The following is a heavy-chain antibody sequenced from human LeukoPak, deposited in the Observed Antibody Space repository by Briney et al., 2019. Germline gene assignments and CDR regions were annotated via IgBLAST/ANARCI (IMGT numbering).Heavy chain of an antibody. D-gene: IGHD5-18*01. CDR3: ARDREAGYSYGNFDY. Sequence: SVTVSFKASGGTSISYAISWVRQAPGQGLEWMGGIIPIFGTANYAQKFQGRVTITTDESTSTAYMELSSLRSEDTAVYYCARDREAGYSYGNFDYWGQGTLVTVSS. V-gene: IGHV1-69*05. CDR2: IIPIFGTA. CDR1: GGTSISYA. J-gene: IGHJ4*02.